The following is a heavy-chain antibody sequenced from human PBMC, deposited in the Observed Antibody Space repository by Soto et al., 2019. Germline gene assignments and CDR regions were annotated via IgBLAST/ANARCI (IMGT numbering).Heavy chain of an antibody. Sequence: PGGYVRICCAASGFTLSQSTMHWVRQTSGRGLEWLGRIRSKVNNLETVYAASVKGRFTISRDDSKNTAYLQMNSLKTEDAAVYYCTRLITPLDYWGRGT. D-gene: IGHD3-16*01. CDR3: TRLITPLDY. CDR2: IRSKVNNLET. V-gene: IGHV3-73*01. CDR1: GFTLSQST. J-gene: IGHJ4*02.